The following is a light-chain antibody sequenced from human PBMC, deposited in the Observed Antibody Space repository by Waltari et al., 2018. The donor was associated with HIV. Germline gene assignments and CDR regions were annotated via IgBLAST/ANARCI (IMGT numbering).Light chain of an antibody. V-gene: IGKV3-15*01. CDR3: QQYNSWPLT. CDR2: GAS. J-gene: IGKJ4*01. Sequence: EVVMPQSPVPLSVSPGERGTLSCRASQSIGTALAWYQQKPGQAPRLLIYGASTRATGIPASFSGSGSGTDFTLTISSLQSEDFAVYYCQQYNSWPLTFGGGTRVELK. CDR1: QSIGTA.